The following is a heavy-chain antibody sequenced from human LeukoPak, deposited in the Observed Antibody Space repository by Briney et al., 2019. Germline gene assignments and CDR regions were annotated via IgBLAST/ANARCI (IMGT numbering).Heavy chain of an antibody. CDR2: IYYSGST. CDR1: GGSISSSSYY. Sequence: KPSETLSLTCTVSGGSISSSSYYWGWIRQPPGKGLEWIGSIYYSGSTYYNPSLKSRVTISVDTSKNQFSLKQSSVAAAYAAVYYCARLAYSGSYYWGQGTLVTVSS. CDR3: ARLAYSGSYY. D-gene: IGHD1-26*01. V-gene: IGHV4-39*01. J-gene: IGHJ4*02.